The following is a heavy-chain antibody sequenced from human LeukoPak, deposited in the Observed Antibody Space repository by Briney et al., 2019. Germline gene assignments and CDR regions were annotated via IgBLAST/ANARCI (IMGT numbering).Heavy chain of an antibody. Sequence: PSETLSLTCTVSGGYISSYYWSWIRQPAGKGLEWIGRIYTSGSTNYNPSLKSRVTISVDASKNQFCLKLSSVTAADTAVYYCARLVTLSPYFDYWGQGTLVTVSS. CDR2: IYTSGST. CDR1: GGYISSYY. V-gene: IGHV4-4*07. CDR3: ARLVTLSPYFDY. J-gene: IGHJ4*02. D-gene: IGHD3-9*01.